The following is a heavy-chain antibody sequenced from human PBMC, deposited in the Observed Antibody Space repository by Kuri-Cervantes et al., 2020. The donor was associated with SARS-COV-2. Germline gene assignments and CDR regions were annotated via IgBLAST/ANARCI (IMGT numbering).Heavy chain of an antibody. D-gene: IGHD6-13*01. V-gene: IGHV3-30-3*01. J-gene: IGHJ3*02. CDR3: AREAWEDGYRAGAFDI. CDR1: GFTFSSYA. CDR2: ISYDGSNK. Sequence: GESLKISCAASGFTFSSYAMHWVRQAPGKGLEWVAVISYDGSNKYYEDSVKGRFTISRDNSKNTLYLQMNSLRAEDTAVYYCAREAWEDGYRAGAFDIWGQGAMVTVSS.